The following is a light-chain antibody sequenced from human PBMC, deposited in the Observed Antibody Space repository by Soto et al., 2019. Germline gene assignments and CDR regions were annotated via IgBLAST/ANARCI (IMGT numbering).Light chain of an antibody. CDR3: SSYTSSSTLT. V-gene: IGLV2-14*01. J-gene: IGLJ2*01. Sequence: QSSCTEPASVAGSPGQSITISCTGTSSDVGGYNYVSWYQQHPGKAPKLMIYEVSNRPSGISNRFSGSKSGNTASLTISGLQAEDEADYYCSSYTSSSTLTFGGGTKVTVL. CDR1: SSDVGGYNY. CDR2: EVS.